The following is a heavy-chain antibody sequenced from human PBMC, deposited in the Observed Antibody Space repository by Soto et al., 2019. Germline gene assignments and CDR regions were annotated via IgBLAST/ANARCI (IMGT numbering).Heavy chain of an antibody. J-gene: IGHJ6*03. CDR3: ARAAYCSSTSCYARNYYYYYMDV. D-gene: IGHD2-2*01. V-gene: IGHV3-11*01. Sequence: GGSLRLSCAASGFTFSDYYMSWIRQAPGKGLEWVSYISSSGSTIYYADSVKGRFTISRDNAKNSLYLQMNSLRAEDTAVYYCARAAYCSSTSCYARNYYYYYMDVWGKGTTVTVSS. CDR1: GFTFSDYY. CDR2: ISSSGSTI.